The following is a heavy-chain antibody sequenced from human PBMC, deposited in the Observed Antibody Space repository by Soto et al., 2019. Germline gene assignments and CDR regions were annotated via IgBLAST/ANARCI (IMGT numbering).Heavy chain of an antibody. CDR2: VYYSGST. V-gene: IGHV4-59*01. D-gene: IGHD6-13*01. Sequence: SETLSLTCTVSGGSISSYYWSWIRQPPGKGLEWIGYVYYSGSTNYNPSLESRVTISVDTSRNRFSLNLTSATAADTAVYYCARKGAAASYAHYYMDVWGRGTAVTVSS. CDR3: ARKGAAASYAHYYMDV. CDR1: GGSISSYY. J-gene: IGHJ6*03.